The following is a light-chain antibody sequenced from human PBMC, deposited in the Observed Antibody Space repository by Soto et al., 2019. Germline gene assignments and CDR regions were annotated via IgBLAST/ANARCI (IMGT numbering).Light chain of an antibody. CDR2: EGS. V-gene: IGLV2-23*01. Sequence: QSVLTQPASVSGSPRQSITISCTGTSSDIGSYHLVSWYQQHPGKAPKLIIYEGSKRPSGVSNRFSGSKSGNTASLTISGLQTEDEADYYCCSYARSNFVVLGGGTKLTVL. CDR3: CSYARSNFVV. CDR1: SSDIGSYHL. J-gene: IGLJ2*01.